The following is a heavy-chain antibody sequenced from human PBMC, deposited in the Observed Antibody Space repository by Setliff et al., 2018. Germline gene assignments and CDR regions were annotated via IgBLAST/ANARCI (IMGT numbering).Heavy chain of an antibody. Sequence: GASVKVSCKASGYTLTRHDLNWVRQAPGQGLEWMGWISTNNGNPTYAQGFTGRFVFSLDTSLNTAYLQISSLEAEDTALYYCARDLRRTAYGSGSYPPGYWGQGTLVTVSS. D-gene: IGHD3-10*01. CDR3: ARDLRRTAYGSGSYPPGY. J-gene: IGHJ4*02. CDR1: GYTLTRHD. V-gene: IGHV7-4-1*02. CDR2: ISTNNGNP.